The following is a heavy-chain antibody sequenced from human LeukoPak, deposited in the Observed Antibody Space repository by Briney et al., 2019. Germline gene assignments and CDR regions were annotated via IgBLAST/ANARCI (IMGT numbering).Heavy chain of an antibody. J-gene: IGHJ4*02. Sequence: SETLSLTCVVYGGSFSGYYWSWIRQPPGKGLEWIGEINHSGGTNYNPSLKSRVTMSVDTSKNQFSLNLTSVTAADTAVYYCVRDQGFLAYWGQGTLVTVSS. CDR2: INHSGGT. CDR1: GGSFSGYY. V-gene: IGHV4-34*01. CDR3: VRDQGFLAY. D-gene: IGHD3-3*01.